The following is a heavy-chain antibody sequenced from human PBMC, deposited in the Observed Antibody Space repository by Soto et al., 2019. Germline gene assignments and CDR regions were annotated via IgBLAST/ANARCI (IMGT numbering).Heavy chain of an antibody. D-gene: IGHD3-10*01. CDR3: ARVGVQFDP. J-gene: IGHJ5*02. CDR1: GDSISSGGYY. V-gene: IGHV4-31*03. Sequence: QVQLQESGPGLVKPSQTLSLTCTVSGDSISSGGYYWSWIRQHPGKGLEWIGYIYYSGSTYYNPSLQTRSTTXVDTSKTLFSLKLSSVTAADTAVYYCARVGVQFDPWGQGTLVTVSS. CDR2: IYYSGST.